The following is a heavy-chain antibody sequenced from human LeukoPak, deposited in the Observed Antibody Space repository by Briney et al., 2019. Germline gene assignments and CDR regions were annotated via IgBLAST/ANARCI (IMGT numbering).Heavy chain of an antibody. J-gene: IGHJ4*02. CDR2: ISAYNGNT. Sequence: ASVKVSCKASGYTFTSYGISWVRQAPGQGLEWMGWISAYNGNTNYALKLQGRVTMTTDASTSTAYMELRSLRSDDTAVYYCARGAPYCGGDCYSFWGQGTLVTVSS. V-gene: IGHV1-18*01. CDR1: GYTFTSYG. D-gene: IGHD2-21*01. CDR3: ARGAPYCGGDCYSF.